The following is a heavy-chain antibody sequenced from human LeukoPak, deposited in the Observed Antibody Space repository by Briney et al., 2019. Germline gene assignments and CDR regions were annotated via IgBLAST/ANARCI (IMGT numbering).Heavy chain of an antibody. CDR3: ARAYSWSYYYYMDV. Sequence: SETLSLTCTVSGGSISSYYWSWIRQPPGKGLEWIGYIYYSGSTNYNPSLKSRVTISVDTSKNQFSLKLSSVTAADTAVYYCARAYSWSYYYYMDVWGKGPRSPSP. CDR2: IYYSGST. CDR1: GGSISSYY. D-gene: IGHD2-21*01. V-gene: IGHV4-59*01. J-gene: IGHJ6*03.